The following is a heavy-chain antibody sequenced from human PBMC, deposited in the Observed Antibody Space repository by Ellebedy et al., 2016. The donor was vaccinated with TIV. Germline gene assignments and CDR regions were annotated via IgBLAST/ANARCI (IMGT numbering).Heavy chain of an antibody. V-gene: IGHV4-39*01. CDR2: INYSGGT. Sequence: SETLSLTXTVSGGSISSSSFYWGWIRQPPGKGLEWIGNINYSGGTFSNPSLRSRVTISVDTSKNQFFLKLSSVTAADTAVYSCARLLYGDFVGYFDLWGRGTLVAVSS. D-gene: IGHD4-17*01. CDR3: ARLLYGDFVGYFDL. J-gene: IGHJ2*01. CDR1: GGSISSSSFY.